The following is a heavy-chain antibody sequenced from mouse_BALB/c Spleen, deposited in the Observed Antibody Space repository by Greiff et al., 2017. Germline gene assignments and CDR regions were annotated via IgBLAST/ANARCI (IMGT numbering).Heavy chain of an antibody. CDR2: INPYNDGT. CDR1: GYTFTSYV. CDR3: ARRGASNWDYAMDY. V-gene: IGHV1-14*01. J-gene: IGHJ4*01. Sequence: EVQLQQSGPELVKPGASVKMSCKASGYTFTSYVMHWVKQKPGQGLEWIGYINPYNDGTKYNEKFKGKATLTSDKSSSTAYMELSSLTSEDSAVYYCARRGASNWDYAMDYWGQGTSVTVSS. D-gene: IGHD4-1*01.